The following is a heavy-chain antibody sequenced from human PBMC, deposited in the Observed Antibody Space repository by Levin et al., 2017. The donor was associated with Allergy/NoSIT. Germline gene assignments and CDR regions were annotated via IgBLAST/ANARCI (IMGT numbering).Heavy chain of an antibody. D-gene: IGHD6-19*01. J-gene: IGHJ4*02. CDR3: ARGGYSSFGYLRYSGYYFDY. Sequence: PGGSLRLSCAASGFTFSSYGMHWVRQAPGKGLEWVAVIWYDGSNKYYADSVKGRFTISRDNSKNTLYLQMNSLRAEDTAVYYCARGGYSSFGYLRYSGYYFDYWGQGTLVTVSS. CDR1: GFTFSSYG. CDR2: IWYDGSNK. V-gene: IGHV3-33*01.